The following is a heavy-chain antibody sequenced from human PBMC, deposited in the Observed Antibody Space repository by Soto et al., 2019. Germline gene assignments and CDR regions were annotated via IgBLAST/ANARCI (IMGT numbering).Heavy chain of an antibody. CDR1: GFTFSSYA. D-gene: IGHD6-19*01. V-gene: IGHV3-23*01. CDR2: ISGSGGST. CDR3: AKQPPYSSGWYAVYYYYGMDV. Sequence: PGGSLRRSCAASGFTFSSYAMSRFRQAPGKGLEWVSAISGSGGSTYYADSVKGRFTISRDNSKNTLYLQMNSLRAEDTAVYYCAKQPPYSSGWYAVYYYYGMDVWGQGTTVTVSS. J-gene: IGHJ6*02.